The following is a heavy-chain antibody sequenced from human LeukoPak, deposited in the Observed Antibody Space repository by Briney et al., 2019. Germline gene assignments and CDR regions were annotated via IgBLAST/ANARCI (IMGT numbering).Heavy chain of an antibody. CDR2: ISAYNGNT. CDR3: ARAILSSSWYFYYYYYMDV. CDR1: GYTFTSYG. V-gene: IGHV1-18*01. Sequence: ASVKVSCKASGYTFTSYGISWVRQAPGQGLEWMGWISAYNGNTNYAQKLQGRVTMTTDTSTSTAYMELRSLRSDDTAVYYCARAILSSSWYFYYYYYMDVWGKGTTVTVSS. D-gene: IGHD6-13*01. J-gene: IGHJ6*03.